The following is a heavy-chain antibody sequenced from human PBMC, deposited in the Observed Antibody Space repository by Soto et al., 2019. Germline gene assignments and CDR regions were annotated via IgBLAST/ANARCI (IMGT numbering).Heavy chain of an antibody. J-gene: IGHJ6*02. CDR3: ARDYDFWSGHTTGYYYYGMDV. CDR1: GFTFSSYS. Sequence: GGSLRLSCAASGFTFSSYSMNWVRQAPGKGLEWVSYISSSSTIYYADSVEGRFTISRDNAKNSLYLQMNSLRDEDTAVYYCARDYDFWSGHTTGYYYYGMDVWGQGTTVTVSS. D-gene: IGHD3-3*01. V-gene: IGHV3-48*02. CDR2: ISSSSTI.